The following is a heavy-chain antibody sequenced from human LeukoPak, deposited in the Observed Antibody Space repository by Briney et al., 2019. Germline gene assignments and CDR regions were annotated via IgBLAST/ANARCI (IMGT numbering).Heavy chain of an antibody. CDR2: ISYDGSNK. J-gene: IGHJ4*02. CDR1: GFIFSNYA. D-gene: IGHD2-2*01. CDR3: ASGSGKYQVIHYFDY. Sequence: GGSLRLSCAASGFIFSNYAMHWVRQAPGKGLEWVAVISYDGSNKYYADSVKGRFTISRDNSKNTLYLQMNSLRAEDTAVYYCASGSGKYQVIHYFDYWGQGTLVTVSS. V-gene: IGHV3-30-3*02.